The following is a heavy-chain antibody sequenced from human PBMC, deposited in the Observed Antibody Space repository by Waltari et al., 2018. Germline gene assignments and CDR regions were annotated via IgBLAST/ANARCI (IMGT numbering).Heavy chain of an antibody. CDR3: ASIGQWELRPLDY. Sequence: QVQLQESGPGLVKPSETLSLTCAVSGYSISSGYYWGWIRQPPGKGLEWIGSIYHSGSTYYNQSLKSRVTISVDTSKNQFSLKLSSVTAADTAVYYCASIGQWELRPLDYWGQGTLVTVSS. CDR2: IYHSGST. CDR1: GYSISSGYY. V-gene: IGHV4-38-2*01. J-gene: IGHJ4*02. D-gene: IGHD1-26*01.